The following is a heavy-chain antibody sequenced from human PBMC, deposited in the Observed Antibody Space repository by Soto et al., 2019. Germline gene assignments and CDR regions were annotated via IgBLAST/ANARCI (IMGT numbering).Heavy chain of an antibody. J-gene: IGHJ6*03. V-gene: IGHV1-18*01. Sequence: ASVKVSCKASGYPFTSYGISWVRQAPGQGLEWMGWISAYNGNTNYAQKLQGRVTMTTDTSTSTAYMELRSLRSDDTAVYYCARVDGDYYYYYYMDVWGKGTTVTVSS. CDR2: ISAYNGNT. CDR1: GYPFTSYG. D-gene: IGHD4-17*01. CDR3: ARVDGDYYYYYYMDV.